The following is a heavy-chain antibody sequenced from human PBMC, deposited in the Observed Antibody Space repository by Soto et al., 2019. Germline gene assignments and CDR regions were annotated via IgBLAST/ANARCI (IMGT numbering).Heavy chain of an antibody. J-gene: IGHJ4*02. CDR2: IWYDGSNK. Sequence: GGSLRLSCAASGFTFSSYGMHWVRQAPGKGLEWVAVIWYDGSNKYYADSVKGRFTISRDNSKNTLYLQMNSLRAEDTAVYYCARGGYYDSSGPQDYWGQGTLVTVSS. CDR3: ARGGYYDSSGPQDY. D-gene: IGHD3-22*01. CDR1: GFTFSSYG. V-gene: IGHV3-33*01.